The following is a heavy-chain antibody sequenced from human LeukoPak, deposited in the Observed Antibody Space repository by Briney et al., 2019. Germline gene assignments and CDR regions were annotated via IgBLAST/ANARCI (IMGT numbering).Heavy chain of an antibody. CDR2: INHSGST. CDR1: GGSFSGYY. CDR3: ARKPYYYDSSGRYGMDV. V-gene: IGHV4-34*01. D-gene: IGHD3-22*01. Sequence: SETLSLTCAVYGGSFSGYYWSWLRQPPGKGLEWIGEINHSGSTNYNPSLKSRVTISVDTSKNQFSLKLSSVTAADTAVYYCARKPYYYDSSGRYGMDVWGQGTTVTVSS. J-gene: IGHJ6*02.